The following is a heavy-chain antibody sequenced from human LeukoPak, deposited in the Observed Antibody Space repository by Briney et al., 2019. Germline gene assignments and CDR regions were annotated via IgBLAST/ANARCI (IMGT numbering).Heavy chain of an antibody. CDR1: GFTVSTNY. CDR2: IYSGGIT. CDR3: ARDGYYDSSGYRKHDGFDI. J-gene: IGHJ3*02. D-gene: IGHD3-22*01. V-gene: IGHV3-66*01. Sequence: GGSMRLSCAASGFTVSTNYMSWVRQAPGKGLEWVSLIYSGGITQYADSVKGRFTISRDNSKNTLYLQMTSLRAEDTAVYHCARDGYYDSSGYRKHDGFDIWGQGTLVTVSS.